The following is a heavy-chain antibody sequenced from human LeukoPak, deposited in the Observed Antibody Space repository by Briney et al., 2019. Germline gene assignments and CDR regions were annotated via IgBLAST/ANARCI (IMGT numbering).Heavy chain of an antibody. V-gene: IGHV4-4*02. CDR1: GGSISSSNW. J-gene: IGHJ3*02. CDR2: IYHSGST. Sequence: SGTLSLTCAVSGGSISSSNWWSWVRQPPGKGLEWIGEIYHSGSTNYNPSLKSRVTISVDKSKNRFSLKLSSVTAADTAVYYCAREGGSSWPGEAFDIWGQGTMVTVSS. D-gene: IGHD6-13*01. CDR3: AREGGSSWPGEAFDI.